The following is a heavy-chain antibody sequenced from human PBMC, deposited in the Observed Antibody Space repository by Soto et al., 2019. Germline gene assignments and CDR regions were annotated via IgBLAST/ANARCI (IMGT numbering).Heavy chain of an antibody. V-gene: IGHV3-30*18. J-gene: IGHJ6*02. CDR3: AKLDEGGLQYAYYAMDV. CDR1: GFTFSNYG. D-gene: IGHD2-15*01. CDR2: ISYDGSNK. Sequence: PGGSLRLSCVASGFTFSNYGMHWVRQAPGKGLEWVAVISYDGSNKYYADSVKGRFTISRDNSKNTLYLQMTSLRTEDTALYYCAKLDEGGLQYAYYAMDVWGQGXTVTVPS.